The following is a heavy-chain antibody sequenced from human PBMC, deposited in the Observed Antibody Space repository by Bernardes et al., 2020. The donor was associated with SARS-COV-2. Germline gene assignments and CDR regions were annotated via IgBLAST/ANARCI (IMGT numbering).Heavy chain of an antibody. D-gene: IGHD6-6*01. Sequence: GGSLRLSCAASGFTFSSYAMSWVRQAPGKGLEWVSAISGSGGSTYYADSVKGRFTISRDNSKNTLYLQMNSLRAEDTAVYYCAKDRFIAARRGDWFDPWGQGTLVTVSS. J-gene: IGHJ5*02. V-gene: IGHV3-23*01. CDR1: GFTFSSYA. CDR2: ISGSGGST. CDR3: AKDRFIAARRGDWFDP.